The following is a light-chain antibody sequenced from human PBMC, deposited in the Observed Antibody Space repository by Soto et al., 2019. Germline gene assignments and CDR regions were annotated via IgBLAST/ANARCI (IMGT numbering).Light chain of an antibody. Sequence: IVLTQSPATLSLSPGERATLSCRASQSVSSYLAWYQQKPGQAPSLLIYDASTRATGIPDRFSGSGSGTDFTLTISRLEAEDFAVYYCQQYVTSSWTFGQGTKVE. J-gene: IGKJ1*01. CDR2: DAS. CDR3: QQYVTSSWT. CDR1: QSVSSY. V-gene: IGKV3-11*01.